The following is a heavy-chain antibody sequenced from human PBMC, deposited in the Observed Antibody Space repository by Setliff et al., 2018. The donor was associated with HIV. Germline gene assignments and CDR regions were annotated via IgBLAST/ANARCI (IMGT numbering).Heavy chain of an antibody. V-gene: IGHV4-59*01. Sequence: SETLSLTCIVAGASIRSYYWAWIRQSPGRGLQYLGHLYYRGSTNYNPSLKSRITMSMDTSENQFSRQLSSVTAADTAVYYCARIPWVATLWGGAFDLWGHGTMVTVSS. CDR1: GASIRSYY. D-gene: IGHD5-12*01. J-gene: IGHJ3*01. CDR3: ARIPWVATLWGGAFDL. CDR2: LYYRGST.